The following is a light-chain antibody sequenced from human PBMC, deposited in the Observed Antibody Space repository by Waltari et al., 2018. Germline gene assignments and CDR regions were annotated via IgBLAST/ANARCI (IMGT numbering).Light chain of an antibody. CDR1: QSISSY. CDR3: QQSYSTPPT. J-gene: IGKJ4*01. CDR2: AAS. V-gene: IGKV1-39*01. Sequence: DIQMTQSPSSLSASVGDRVTITCRASQSISSYLNWYQQKPGKAPTLLIYAASRLQSGVPSRFSGSGSGTDFTLTISSLQPEDFATYYCQQSYSTPPTFGGGTKVEIK.